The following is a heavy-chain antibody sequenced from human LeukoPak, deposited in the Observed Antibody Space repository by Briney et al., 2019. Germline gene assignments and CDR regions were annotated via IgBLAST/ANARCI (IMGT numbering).Heavy chain of an antibody. CDR3: ATWAVYCSSTSCYDH. CDR1: GGSIRSSRYY. V-gene: IGHV4-39*01. Sequence: SETLSLTCTVSGGSIRSSRYYWGWIRQPPGKGLEWIGSIYYSGSTYYNPYLKSRVTISVDTSKNQFSLKLSSVTAADTVVYYCATWAVYCSSTSCYDHWGQGTLVTVSS. D-gene: IGHD2-2*01. J-gene: IGHJ4*02. CDR2: IYYSGST.